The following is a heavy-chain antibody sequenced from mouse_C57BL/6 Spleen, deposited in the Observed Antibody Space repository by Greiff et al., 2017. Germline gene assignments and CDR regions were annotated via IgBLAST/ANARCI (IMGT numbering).Heavy chain of an antibody. CDR1: GYTFTSYW. CDR3: ARRYDYNGSSYVAMDG. Sequence: QVQLQQPGAELVRPGSSVKLSCKASGYTFTSYWMDWVKQRPGQGLEWIGNIYPSDSETHYNQKFKDKATVTVDKSSSTAYMQLSSLTSEDSAVYYCARRYDYNGSSYVAMDGWGQGTSVTVSS. J-gene: IGHJ4*01. V-gene: IGHV1-61*01. CDR2: IYPSDSET. D-gene: IGHD1-1*01.